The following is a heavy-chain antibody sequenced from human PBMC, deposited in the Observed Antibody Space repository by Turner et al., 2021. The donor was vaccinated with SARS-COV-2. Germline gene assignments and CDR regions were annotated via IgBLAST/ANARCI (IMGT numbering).Heavy chain of an antibody. CDR1: GGSISSSSYY. CDR3: ASPGGNSGWFFAYDI. D-gene: IGHD6-19*01. V-gene: IGHV4-39*01. CDR2: IYYSGST. Sequence: QLQLQESGPGLVKPSETLSLTCTVSGGSISSSSYYWGWIRQPPGKGLEWIGSIYYSGSTYYNPTLKRRVTISVDTSKNQFSLKLNSVTAADTAVYYCASPGGNSGWFFAYDIWGQGTMVTVS. J-gene: IGHJ3*02.